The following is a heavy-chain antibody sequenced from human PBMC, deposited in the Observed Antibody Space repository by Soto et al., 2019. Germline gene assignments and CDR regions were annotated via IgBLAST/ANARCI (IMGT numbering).Heavy chain of an antibody. CDR3: AGAPEGEWDSDGHGMDV. D-gene: IGHD1-26*01. CDR1: GGTFSSYA. CDR2: IIPIFGTA. J-gene: IGHJ6*02. Sequence: QVQLVQSGAEVKKPGSSVKVSCKASGGTFSSYAISWVRQAPGQGLEWMGGIIPIFGTANYAQKFKGRVTITAVESTSTAYIELSSLRSEDTAVYYCAGAPEGEWDSDGHGMDVWGQGTTVTVSS. V-gene: IGHV1-69*01.